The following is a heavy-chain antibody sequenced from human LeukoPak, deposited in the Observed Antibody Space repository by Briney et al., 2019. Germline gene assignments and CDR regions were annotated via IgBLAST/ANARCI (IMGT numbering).Heavy chain of an antibody. V-gene: IGHV3-66*01. J-gene: IGHJ4*02. CDR3: ARGPAYCGADCYSYFVS. CDR1: GFSVSSNY. CDR2: FYSGGST. D-gene: IGHD2-21*02. Sequence: GGSLRLSCAASGFSVSSNYMSWVRQAPGKGLDWVSVFYSGGSTYYADSLKGRFTISRDESKNTLFLQMNTLRAEDTAVYYCARGPAYCGADCYSYFVSWGQGTLVTVSS.